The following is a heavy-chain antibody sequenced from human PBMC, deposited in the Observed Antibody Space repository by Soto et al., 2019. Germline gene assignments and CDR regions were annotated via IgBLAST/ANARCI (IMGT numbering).Heavy chain of an antibody. CDR1: GGTIRRYY. V-gene: IGHV4-59*08. CDR2: IYYSGST. J-gene: IGHJ4*02. CDR3: ARHVVPAANFFVY. D-gene: IGHD2-2*01. Sequence: SETLSHTCTVSGGTIRRYYWSGIRQPPGKGLEWIGYIYYSGSTNYNPSLKSRVTISVDTSKNQFSLKLSSVTVADTAVYYFARHVVPAANFFVYWGQGTLVT.